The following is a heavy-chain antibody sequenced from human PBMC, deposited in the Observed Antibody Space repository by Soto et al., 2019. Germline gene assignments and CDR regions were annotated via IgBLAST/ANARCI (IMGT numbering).Heavy chain of an antibody. CDR2: ISYDGSNT. Sequence: GGSLRLSCADSGFTSSSYAMHWVSQAPGKGLEWVAVISYDGSNTYYADSVKGRFAISRDNYKNTLYLQVNSLRAEETAVYYFARDPSTAPLYYYYGMDVWGQGTTVTVSS. D-gene: IGHD2-2*01. CDR3: ARDPSTAPLYYYYGMDV. CDR1: GFTSSSYA. V-gene: IGHV3-30*09. J-gene: IGHJ6*02.